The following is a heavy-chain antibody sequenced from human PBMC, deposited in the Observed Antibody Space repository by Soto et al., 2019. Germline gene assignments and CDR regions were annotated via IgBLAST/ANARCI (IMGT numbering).Heavy chain of an antibody. D-gene: IGHD6-19*01. J-gene: IGHJ6*02. CDR1: GYTFTGYY. CDR3: ARDLKKWLVPYYYYYGMDV. CDR2: INPNSGGT. V-gene: IGHV1-2*04. Sequence: GASLKVSCKASGYTFTGYYMHWVRQAPGQGLEWMGWINPNSGGTNYAQKFQGWVTMTRDTSISTAYMELSRLRSDDTAVYCCARDLKKWLVPYYYYYGMDVWGQGTTVTVSS.